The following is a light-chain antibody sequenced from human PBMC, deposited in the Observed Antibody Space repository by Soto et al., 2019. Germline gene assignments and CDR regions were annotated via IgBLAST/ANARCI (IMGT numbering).Light chain of an antibody. V-gene: IGKV3-15*01. CDR2: DAS. CDR3: QQYNNWPQT. Sequence: EVVVTKSLATLSVSPEKRATLSGMASESVGRQLAWYHQKPGQAPKLLIFDASTRATGVPARFSGSGSGTEFTLTVSSLQSEDIAVYFCQQYNNWPQTFGQGTRLEIK. J-gene: IGKJ5*01. CDR1: ESVGRQ.